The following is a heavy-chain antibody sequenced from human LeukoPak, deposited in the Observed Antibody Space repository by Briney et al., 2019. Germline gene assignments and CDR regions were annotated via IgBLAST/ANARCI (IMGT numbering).Heavy chain of an antibody. CDR3: TSSRMGAINFDY. CDR1: GFNFSCSA. V-gene: IGHV3-73*01. J-gene: IGHJ4*02. D-gene: IGHD1-26*01. CDR2: NRSKANSYAT. Sequence: GGSLRLSRAGFGFNFSCSAMHWVRQASGKGLEWVGRNRSKANSYATAYAASVKGRFTISTDDSKHTAYLQMNSLKTEDTAVYYCTSSRMGAINFDYWGQGTLVTVSS.